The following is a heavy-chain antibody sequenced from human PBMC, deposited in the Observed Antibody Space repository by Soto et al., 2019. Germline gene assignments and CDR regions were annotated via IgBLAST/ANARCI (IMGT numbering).Heavy chain of an antibody. CDR3: VMVDNYVTPTPQDV. D-gene: IGHD3-16*01. J-gene: IGHJ6*02. Sequence: QVQLVQSGDEVKKPGASVKVSCRASGYIFVNYGIPWVRQAPGQGLEWMGLISPYTGNTHSATKVQGRLTMNTDTSTRTAYMDLGSLTSEDTAVYYCVMVDNYVTPTPQDVRGQGTTVTVSS. CDR2: ISPYTGNT. V-gene: IGHV1-18*01. CDR1: GYIFVNYG.